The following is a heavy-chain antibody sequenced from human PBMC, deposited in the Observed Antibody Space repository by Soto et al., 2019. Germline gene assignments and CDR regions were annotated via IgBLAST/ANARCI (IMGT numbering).Heavy chain of an antibody. J-gene: IGHJ4*02. CDR3: DNDNGVVMSWKTSVPAYSFDF. D-gene: IGHD3-22*01. V-gene: IGHV3-9*01. CDR1: GFTFDDYA. CDR2: ISWNSGSI. Sequence: PGGSLRLSFAASGFTFDDYAMPWVRQAPGKGLEWVAGISWNSGSIGYADSVKGRFTISRDNAKHSLYLQMNSLRAEDTALYYFDNDNGVVMSWKTSVPAYSFDFWGQGTLVTVSS.